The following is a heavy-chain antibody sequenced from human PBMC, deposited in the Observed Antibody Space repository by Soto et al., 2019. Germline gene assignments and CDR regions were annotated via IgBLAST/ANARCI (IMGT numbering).Heavy chain of an antibody. Sequence: QVQLQESGPGLVKPSQTLSLTCTVSGDSISGVTYYWSWIRQHPGKGLEWIGYISYRGSTYYSPSLKRRVIILLDTSKNQFSLRLSSVPAADSAVYYCATYWGTGNDAKGFHIWGQGTVVTVSS. V-gene: IGHV4-31*03. D-gene: IGHD2-8*02. CDR3: ATYWGTGNDAKGFHI. J-gene: IGHJ3*02. CDR2: ISYRGST. CDR1: GDSISGVTYY.